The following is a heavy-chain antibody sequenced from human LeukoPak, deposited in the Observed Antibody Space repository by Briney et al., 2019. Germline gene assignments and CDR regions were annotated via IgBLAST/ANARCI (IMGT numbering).Heavy chain of an antibody. J-gene: IGHJ4*02. CDR3: AHQTGDVLRYFDWLFDY. D-gene: IGHD3-9*01. Sequence: SGPTLVDPTQTLTLTCTFSGFSLSTSGVGVGWIRQPPGKALEWLALIYWDDDKRYSPSLKSRLTITKDTSKNQVVLTMTNMDPVDTATYYCAHQTGDVLRYFDWLFDYWGQGTLVTVSS. CDR2: IYWDDDK. CDR1: GFSLSTSGVG. V-gene: IGHV2-5*02.